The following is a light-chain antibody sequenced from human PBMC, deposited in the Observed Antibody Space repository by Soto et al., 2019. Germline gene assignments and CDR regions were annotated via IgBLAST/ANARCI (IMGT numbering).Light chain of an antibody. Sequence: QSVLTQPPSVSGAPGQRVTISCTGSSSNIGAGYDVHWYQQLPGTAPKLLIYGNSNRPSGVPDRFSGSKSGTSASLAITGLQAEDDAEDYRQSYDRSLSGSVFGGGTKVTVL. CDR1: SSNIGAGYD. J-gene: IGLJ3*02. V-gene: IGLV1-40*01. CDR2: GNS. CDR3: QSYDRSLSGSV.